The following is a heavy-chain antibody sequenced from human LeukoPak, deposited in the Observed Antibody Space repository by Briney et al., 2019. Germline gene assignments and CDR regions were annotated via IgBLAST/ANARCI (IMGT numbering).Heavy chain of an antibody. CDR3: ARDPFRSSFDS. D-gene: IGHD1-26*01. Sequence: PSETLSLTCTVSAGSICSYYWNWLRQPAGKGLEWIGRINTSGGTSYNPSPKSRVTMSVDTSKNQFSLKLNSVTAADTAVYYCARDPFRSSFDSWGQGTLVTVSS. J-gene: IGHJ4*02. V-gene: IGHV4-4*07. CDR1: AGSICSYY. CDR2: INTSGGT.